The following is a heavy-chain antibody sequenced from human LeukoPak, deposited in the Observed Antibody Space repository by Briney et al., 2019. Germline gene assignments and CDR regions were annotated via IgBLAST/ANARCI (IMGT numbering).Heavy chain of an antibody. D-gene: IGHD2-8*01. J-gene: IGHJ4*02. CDR1: GFTFSNYG. CDR2: ISYDGRNK. V-gene: IGHV3-30*03. Sequence: PGGSLRLSCATSGFTFSNYGMHWVRQAPGKGLEWVAVISYDGRNKYYADSVKGRFTISRDNSKNTVYLQMNSLRAEDTAVYYCARDLNGPNDYWGQGTLVTVSS. CDR3: ARDLNGPNDY.